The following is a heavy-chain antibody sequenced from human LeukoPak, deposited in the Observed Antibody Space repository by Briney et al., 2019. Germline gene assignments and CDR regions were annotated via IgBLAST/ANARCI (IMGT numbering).Heavy chain of an antibody. J-gene: IGHJ4*02. CDR2: ISPDGRDT. CDR1: GSPFSTYW. CDR3: VSAVAGKGCIDY. V-gene: IGHV3-74*01. D-gene: IGHD6-19*01. Sequence: EPLSPSCVALGSPFSTYWMHWVGHAPGKGRVWVSRISPDGRDTIYAASVKGRFTMSRDNDKNTLYLQLSSLRAEDPAVFYCVSAVAGKGCIDYWGQGTLVTVSS.